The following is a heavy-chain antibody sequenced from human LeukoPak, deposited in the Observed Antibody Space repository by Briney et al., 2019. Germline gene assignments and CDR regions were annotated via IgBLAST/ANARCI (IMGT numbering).Heavy chain of an antibody. CDR1: GFTFSSYW. CDR2: IKSDGST. Sequence: GGSLSLSCAASGFTFSSYWMHWVRQAPGKGLVWVSRIKSDGSTRYADSVKGRFTISRDNAKNTVSLQMTSLRAEDTGVYYCARAPSEIGGYYPEYFRHSGQGTLVIVSS. V-gene: IGHV3-74*01. CDR3: ARAPSEIGGYYPEYFRH. D-gene: IGHD3-22*01. J-gene: IGHJ1*01.